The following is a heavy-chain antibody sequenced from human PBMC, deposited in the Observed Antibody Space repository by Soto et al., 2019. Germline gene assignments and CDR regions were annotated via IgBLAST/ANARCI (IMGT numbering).Heavy chain of an antibody. CDR2: ISYDGSNK. D-gene: IGHD3-9*01. CDR1: GFTFSGYG. J-gene: IGHJ4*02. CDR3: ATHAGYDILTGYYPY. V-gene: IGHV3-30*03. Sequence: VGSLRLSCAASGFTFSGYGMHWVRQAPGKGLEGVAVISYDGSNKYYADSVKGRFTISRDNSKNTLYLQMNSLRAEDTAVYYCATHAGYDILTGYYPYWGQGTLVTVSS.